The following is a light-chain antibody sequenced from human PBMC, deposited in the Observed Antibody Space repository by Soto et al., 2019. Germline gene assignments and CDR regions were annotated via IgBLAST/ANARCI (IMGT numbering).Light chain of an antibody. CDR2: EVS. V-gene: IGLV2-14*01. CDR3: CSYTSRSALG. J-gene: IGLJ1*01. CDR1: SSDVGGYNY. Sequence: QSVLTQPASVSGSPGQSIPISCTGTSSDVGGYNYVSWYQQHPGKAPKVMISEVSNRPSGVAHRFSGSKSGNTASLTISGLQAEDEADYYCCSYTSRSALGFGTGTNVTGL.